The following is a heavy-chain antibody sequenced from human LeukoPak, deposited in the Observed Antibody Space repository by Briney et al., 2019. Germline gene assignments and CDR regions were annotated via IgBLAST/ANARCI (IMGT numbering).Heavy chain of an antibody. V-gene: IGHV3-30-3*01. CDR1: ASTFSNDA. D-gene: IGHD2-2*01. Sequence: GGSLRLSCAASASTFSNDAIHWVRQALGKGLEWVAVVSYDETNKYYADSVKGRFTISRDNSKNTVYLQMSSLRAEDTAMYYCARAFGCSGTSCHARWGYYYYAMDVWGQGTTVTVSS. CDR3: ARAFGCSGTSCHARWGYYYYAMDV. J-gene: IGHJ6*02. CDR2: VSYDETNK.